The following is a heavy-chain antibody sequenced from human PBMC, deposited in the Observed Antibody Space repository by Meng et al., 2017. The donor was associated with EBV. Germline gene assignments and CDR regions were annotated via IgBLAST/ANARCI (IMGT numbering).Heavy chain of an antibody. CDR1: GGSFMGFY. D-gene: IGHD5-24*01. Sequence: VQLLQWGAGLLKPSATLSLTGAVYGGSFMGFYWRWFRQPPGKGLEWIGEINHSGSTNYNPSLKSRVTISADTSKNQFSLKLSSVTAADTAVYYCARGRWLQPGSYFDYWGQGTLVTVSS. J-gene: IGHJ4*02. CDR2: INHSGST. CDR3: ARGRWLQPGSYFDY. V-gene: IGHV4-34*01.